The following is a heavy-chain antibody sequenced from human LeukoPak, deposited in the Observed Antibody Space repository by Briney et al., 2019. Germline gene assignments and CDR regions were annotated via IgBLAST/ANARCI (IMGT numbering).Heavy chain of an antibody. J-gene: IGHJ6*02. CDR2: ISESGGGT. CDR1: GFTFGSYA. V-gene: IGHV3-23*01. CDR3: AKGNPLVRYGMDV. Sequence: PGGSLRLSCAASGFTFGSYAMTWVRQAPGKGLESVSAISESGGGTYYADSVKGRFTISRDNSKKMLYLQMNSLRAEDTAVYYCAKGNPLVRYGMDVWGQGTTVTVSS. D-gene: IGHD3-10*01.